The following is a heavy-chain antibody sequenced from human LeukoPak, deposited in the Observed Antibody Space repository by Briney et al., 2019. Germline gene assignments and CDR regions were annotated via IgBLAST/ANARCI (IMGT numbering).Heavy chain of an antibody. CDR2: IWYDGSNK. CDR3: ARGTHDYGDYYAYMDV. CDR1: GFTFSSYG. D-gene: IGHD4-17*01. J-gene: IGHJ6*03. V-gene: IGHV3-33*01. Sequence: PGGSLRLSCAASGFTFSSYGMRWVRQAPGKGLEWVAVIWYDGSNKYYADSVKGRFTISRDNSKNTLYLQMNSLRAEDTAVYYCARGTHDYGDYYAYMDVWGKGTTVTVSS.